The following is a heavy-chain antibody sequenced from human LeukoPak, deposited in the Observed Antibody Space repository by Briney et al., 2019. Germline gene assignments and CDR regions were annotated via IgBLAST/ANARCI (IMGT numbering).Heavy chain of an antibody. CDR1: GFTFSSYS. CDR2: ISSSSSTI. CDR3: ARDRRILTGYDAFDI. V-gene: IGHV3-48*01. J-gene: IGHJ3*02. D-gene: IGHD3-9*01. Sequence: PGGSLRLSCAASGFTFSSYSMNWVRQAPGKGLEWVSYISSSSSTIYYADSVKGRFTISRDNAKNSLYLQMNSLRAEDTAVYYCARDRRILTGYDAFDIWGQGTMVTVSS.